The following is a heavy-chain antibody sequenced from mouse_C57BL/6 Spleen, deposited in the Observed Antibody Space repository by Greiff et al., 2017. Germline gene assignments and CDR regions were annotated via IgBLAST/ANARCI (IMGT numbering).Heavy chain of an antibody. CDR2: IHPNSGST. Sequence: QVQLQQPGAELVKPGASVKLSCKASGYTFTSYWMHWVKQRPGQGLEWIGMIHPNSGSTNYNETFKGKATLTVDKSSSTAYMQLSSLTSEDSSVYYCGRGSFNTTVVATYSYYAMDYWGQGTSVTVSS. CDR3: GRGSFNTTVVATYSYYAMDY. V-gene: IGHV1-64*01. J-gene: IGHJ4*01. CDR1: GYTFTSYW. D-gene: IGHD1-1*01.